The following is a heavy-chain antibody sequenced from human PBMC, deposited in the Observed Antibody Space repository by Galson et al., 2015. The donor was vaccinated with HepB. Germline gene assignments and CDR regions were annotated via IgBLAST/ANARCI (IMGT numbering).Heavy chain of an antibody. D-gene: IGHD3-22*01. CDR2: INPNSGGT. CDR3: ASPSLTYYYDSSGYYFY. Sequence: SVKVSCKASGYTFTGYYMHWVRQAPGQGLEWMGWINPNSGGTNYAQKFQGRVAMTRDTSISTAYMELSRLRSDDTAVYYCASPSLTYYYDSSGYYFYWGQGTLVTVSS. V-gene: IGHV1-2*02. J-gene: IGHJ4*02. CDR1: GYTFTGYY.